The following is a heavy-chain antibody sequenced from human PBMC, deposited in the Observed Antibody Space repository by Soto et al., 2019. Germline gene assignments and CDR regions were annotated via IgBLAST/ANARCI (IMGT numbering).Heavy chain of an antibody. V-gene: IGHV3-33*01. D-gene: IGHD3-3*01. CDR3: ARGEFYDFWSGHTNAYYYYMDV. CDR2: IWYDGSNK. CDR1: GFTFSSYG. J-gene: IGHJ6*03. Sequence: GGSLRLSCAASGFTFSSYGMHWVRQAPGKGLEWVAVIWYDGSNKYYADSVKGRFTISRDNSKNTLYLQMNSLRAEDTAVYYCARGEFYDFWSGHTNAYYYYMDVWGKGTTVTVSS.